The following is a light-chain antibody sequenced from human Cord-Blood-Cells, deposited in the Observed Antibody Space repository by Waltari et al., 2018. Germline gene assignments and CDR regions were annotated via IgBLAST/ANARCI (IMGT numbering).Light chain of an antibody. CDR2: GNS. CDR1: SSNIGAGYE. V-gene: IGLV1-40*01. Sequence: QSVLTQPPSVSGAPGPRVTIPCPGSSSNIGAGYEVPWYQQLPGTAPKLLIYGNSNRPSGGPDRFSGSKSGTSASLAITGLQAEDEADYYCQSYDSSLSGVVFGGGTKLTVL. CDR3: QSYDSSLSGVV. J-gene: IGLJ2*01.